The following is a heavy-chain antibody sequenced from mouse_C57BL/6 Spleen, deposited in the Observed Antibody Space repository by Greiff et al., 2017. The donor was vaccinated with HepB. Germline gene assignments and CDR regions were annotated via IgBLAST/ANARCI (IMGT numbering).Heavy chain of an antibody. Sequence: DVKLVESGGGLVKPGGSLKLSCAASGFTFSDYGMHWVRQAPEKGLEWVAYISSGSSTIYYADTVKGRFTISRDKAKNTLFLQMTSLRSEDTAMYYCARKAPYAMDYWGQGTSVTVSS. CDR3: ARKAPYAMDY. CDR1: GFTFSDYG. CDR2: ISSGSSTI. V-gene: IGHV5-17*01. J-gene: IGHJ4*01.